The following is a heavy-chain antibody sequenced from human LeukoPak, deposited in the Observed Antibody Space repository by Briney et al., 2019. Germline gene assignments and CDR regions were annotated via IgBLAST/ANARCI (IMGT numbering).Heavy chain of an antibody. CDR1: GFTFDDYA. D-gene: IGHD2-2*01. V-gene: IGHV3-43*02. J-gene: IGHJ4*02. Sequence: PGGSLRLSCAASGFTFDDYAMHWVRQAPGKGLEWVSLISGDGGSTYYADSVKGRFTISSDNRKNSLYLQMNSLRTEDTALYYCANTRVHYFDYWGQGTLVTVSS. CDR3: ANTRVHYFDY. CDR2: ISGDGGST.